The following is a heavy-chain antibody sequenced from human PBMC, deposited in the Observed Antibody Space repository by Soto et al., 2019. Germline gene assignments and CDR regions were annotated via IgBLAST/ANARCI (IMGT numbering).Heavy chain of an antibody. CDR2: IIPIFGTA. D-gene: IGHD2-15*01. CDR1: GGTFSSYA. CDR3: ASPPYCSGGSCYQPAGYLDL. V-gene: IGHV1-69*13. J-gene: IGHJ2*01. Sequence: AASVKVSCKASGGTFSSYAISWVRQAPGQGLEWMGGIIPIFGTANYAQKFQGRVTITADESTSTAYMELSSLRSEDTAVYYCASPPYCSGGSCYQPAGYLDLWGRGTLVTVYS.